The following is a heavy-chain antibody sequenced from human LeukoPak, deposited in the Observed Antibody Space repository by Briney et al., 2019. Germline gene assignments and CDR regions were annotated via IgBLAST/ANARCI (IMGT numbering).Heavy chain of an antibody. V-gene: IGHV1-2*02. CDR1: GYTFTRYY. D-gene: IGHD3-10*01. CDR2: INPNSGGT. CDR3: ARDALLWFGELLHHFVY. J-gene: IGHJ4*02. Sequence: ASVKVSCKASGYTFTRYYMHWVRQAPGQGLEWMGWINPNSGGTNYAQKFQGRVTMTRDTSISTAYMELSRLRSDDTAVYYCARDALLWFGELLHHFVYWGQGTLVTVSS.